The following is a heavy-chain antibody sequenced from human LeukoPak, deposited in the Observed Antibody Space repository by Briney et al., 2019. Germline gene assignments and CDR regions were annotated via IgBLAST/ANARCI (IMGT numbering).Heavy chain of an antibody. D-gene: IGHD6-19*01. J-gene: IGHJ4*02. CDR1: GFSLSSYG. CDR2: IRSDGSNK. CDR3: ARILDSAWGELGY. V-gene: IGHV3-30*02. Sequence: GSLRLSCAGSGFSLSSYGMHWVRQAPGKGLEWMAFIRSDGSNKYYADSVKGRFTISRDNSKNTLYLQMNSLRAEDTAAYYCARILDSAWGELGYWGQGTLVTVSS.